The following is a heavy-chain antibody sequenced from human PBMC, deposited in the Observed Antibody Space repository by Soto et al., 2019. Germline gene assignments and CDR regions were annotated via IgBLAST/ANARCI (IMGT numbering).Heavy chain of an antibody. CDR1: GVSISSGDYY. J-gene: IGHJ6*02. CDR3: ARGSSIAGLYYGMDV. Sequence: SETLSLTCTVSGVSISSGDYYWSWIRQPPGKGLEWIGCMSYSGSTYYNPSLKSRVTISLDTSKNQFSLKLSSVTAADTAVYYCARGSSIAGLYYGMDVWGQGTTVTVSS. D-gene: IGHD6-6*01. V-gene: IGHV4-30-4*01. CDR2: MSYSGST.